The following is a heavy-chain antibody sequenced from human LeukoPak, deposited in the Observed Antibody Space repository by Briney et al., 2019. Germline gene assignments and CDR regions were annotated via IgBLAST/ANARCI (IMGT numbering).Heavy chain of an antibody. J-gene: IGHJ4*02. CDR1: GFTVSSNY. V-gene: IGHV4-30-4*08. CDR3: ARAGSDLVWAYYFDY. D-gene: IGHD3-16*01. Sequence: LRLSCAASGFTVSSNYMSWVRQPPGKGLKWIGYIYYSGSTYYNPSLKSRVTISVDTSKNQFSLKLSSVTAADTAVYYCARAGSDLVWAYYFDYWGQGTLVTVSS. CDR2: IYYSGST.